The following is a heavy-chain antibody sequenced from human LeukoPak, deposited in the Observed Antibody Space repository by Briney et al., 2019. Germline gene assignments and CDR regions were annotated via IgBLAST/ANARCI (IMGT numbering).Heavy chain of an antibody. D-gene: IGHD2-15*01. J-gene: IGHJ3*02. CDR3: ARECRSPPNAFDI. CDR1: GFSFSRFS. V-gene: IGHV3-21*01. CDR2: ISSGSSYI. Sequence: GGSLRLSCAASGFSFSRFSMNWVRQAPGKGLEWVSSISSGSSYIYYADSVKGRFTISRDNAKNSLYLEMKSLRAEDTAVYYCARECRSPPNAFDIWGQGTMVTVSS.